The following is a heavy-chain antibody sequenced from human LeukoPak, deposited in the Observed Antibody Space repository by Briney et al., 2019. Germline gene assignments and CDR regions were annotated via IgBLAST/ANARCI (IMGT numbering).Heavy chain of an antibody. CDR2: ISWNSGHI. CDR3: AKDRRPTVSGGYFDL. V-gene: IGHV3-9*01. J-gene: IGHJ2*01. D-gene: IGHD3-10*01. CDR1: GFTFSNYA. Sequence: PGGSLRLSCAASGFTFSNYAMHWVRQAPGKGLEWVSGISWNSGHIGYADSVKGRFTISRDNAKNSLYLQMNSLRAEDTALYYCAKDRRPTVSGGYFDLWGRGTLVIVSS.